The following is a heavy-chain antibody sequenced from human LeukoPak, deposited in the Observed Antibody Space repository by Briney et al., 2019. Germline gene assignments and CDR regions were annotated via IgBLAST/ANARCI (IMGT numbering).Heavy chain of an antibody. CDR3: ARATRQWLYFDY. CDR2: IYYSGST. D-gene: IGHD6-19*01. Sequence: KASETLSLTCTVSGGSISSYYWSWIRQPPRKGLEWIGYIYYSGSTNYNPSLKSRVTISVDTSKNQFSLKLSSVTAADTAVYYCARATRQWLYFDYWGQGTLVTVSS. V-gene: IGHV4-59*01. CDR1: GGSISSYY. J-gene: IGHJ4*02.